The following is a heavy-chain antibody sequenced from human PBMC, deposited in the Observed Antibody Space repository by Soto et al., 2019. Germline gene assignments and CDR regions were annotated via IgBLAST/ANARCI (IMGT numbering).Heavy chain of an antibody. CDR3: ARDRAVARIQLYS. V-gene: IGHV1-3*01. J-gene: IGHJ4*02. D-gene: IGHD6-19*01. Sequence: ASVKVSCKASGYTFTSYAMHWVRQAPGQRLEWMGWINAGNGNTKYSQKFQGRVTITRDTSASTAYMELSSLRSEDTAVYYCARDRAVARIQLYSCGQGTLVTVYS. CDR2: INAGNGNT. CDR1: GYTFTSYA.